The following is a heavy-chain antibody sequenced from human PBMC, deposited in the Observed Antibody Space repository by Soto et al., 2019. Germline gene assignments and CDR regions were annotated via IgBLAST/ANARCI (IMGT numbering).Heavy chain of an antibody. CDR3: ARGVIVATIYFRARDAFDI. V-gene: IGHV1-8*01. Sequence: QVQLVQSGAEVKKPGASVKVSCKASGYTFTSYDINWVRQATGQGLEWMGWMNPNSGNTGYAQKFQGRVTMTRNTSISTAYMELSSLRSDDTAVYYCARGVIVATIYFRARDAFDIWGQGTMVTVSS. D-gene: IGHD5-12*01. J-gene: IGHJ3*02. CDR2: MNPNSGNT. CDR1: GYTFTSYD.